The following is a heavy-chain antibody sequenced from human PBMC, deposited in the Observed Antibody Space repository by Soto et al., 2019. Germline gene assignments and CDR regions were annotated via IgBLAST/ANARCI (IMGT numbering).Heavy chain of an antibody. CDR3: VRGDGDYYDGNGYLGRN. V-gene: IGHV3-74*01. Sequence: EVQLVESGGGLVQPGGSLRLSCAAAGFTFSTYWMHWVRQAPGKWLVWVSRIKNDGSGTYYVDSVEGRFTISRDNAKNTLYLQMNGLRAEDTAVYYCVRGDGDYYDGNGYLGRNWGQGTLVTVSS. D-gene: IGHD3-22*01. CDR1: GFTFSTYW. CDR2: IKNDGSGT. J-gene: IGHJ4*02.